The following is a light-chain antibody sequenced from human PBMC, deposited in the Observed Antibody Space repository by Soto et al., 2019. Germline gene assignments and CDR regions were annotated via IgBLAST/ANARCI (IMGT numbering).Light chain of an antibody. V-gene: IGKV1-12*01. CDR2: AAS. CDR3: QQASSFPLT. Sequence: DIQMTQSPSSVSASVGDRVTITCRASQGISSWLGWYQQKPGKAPELLIYAASSLQSGVPSRFSGSGSGTDFTLTSSSLQPEDFATYYCQQASSFPLTFGGGTKVEMK. J-gene: IGKJ4*01. CDR1: QGISSW.